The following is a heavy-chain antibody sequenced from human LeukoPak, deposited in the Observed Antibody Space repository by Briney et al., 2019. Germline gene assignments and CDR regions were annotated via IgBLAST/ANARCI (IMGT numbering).Heavy chain of an antibody. D-gene: IGHD6-13*01. V-gene: IGHV3-21*06. Sequence: GSLRLSCAASGFTVNSNYMNWVRQAPGKGLDWVSSISSSSSSIYYADSVKGRFTISRDNAKNSLYLQMNSLRAEDTTVYYCARDPYSDYYYYMDVWGKGTTVTASS. CDR1: GFTVNSNY. CDR2: ISSSSSSI. J-gene: IGHJ6*03. CDR3: ARDPYSDYYYYMDV.